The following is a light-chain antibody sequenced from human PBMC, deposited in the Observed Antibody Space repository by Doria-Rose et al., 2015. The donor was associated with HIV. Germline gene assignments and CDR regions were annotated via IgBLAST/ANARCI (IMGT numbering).Light chain of an antibody. CDR3: HQYGTSWT. V-gene: IGKV3-20*01. J-gene: IGKJ1*01. CDR2: DGS. Sequence: TQSPGTLSLSPGERATLSCRASQSFSSTYLAWYQQKPGQAPSLLIYDGSTRATGIPDSFSASGSGTDFTLTINRLELEDFALYYCHQYGTSWTFGQGTKVEI. CDR1: QSFSSTY.